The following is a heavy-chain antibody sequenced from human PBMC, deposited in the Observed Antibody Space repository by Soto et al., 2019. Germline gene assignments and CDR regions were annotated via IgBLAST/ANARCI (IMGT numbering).Heavy chain of an antibody. Sequence: PSETLSLTCTVSGGSISSGGDYWSWIRQHPGKGLEWIGYIYYSGSTYYNPSLKSRVTISVDTSKNQFSLKLSSVTAADTAVYYCARQGGATDPPYFDYWGQGTLVTVSS. J-gene: IGHJ4*02. CDR2: IYYSGST. CDR3: ARQGGATDPPYFDY. D-gene: IGHD1-26*01. CDR1: GGSISSGGDY. V-gene: IGHV4-31*03.